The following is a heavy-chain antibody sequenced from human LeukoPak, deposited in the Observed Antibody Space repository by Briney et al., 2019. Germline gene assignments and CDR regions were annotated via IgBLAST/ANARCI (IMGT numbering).Heavy chain of an antibody. V-gene: IGHV1-46*03. J-gene: IGHJ4*02. CDR2: INASGGST. CDR1: GYTFTSYY. Sequence: ASVKVSCKASGYTFTSYYMHWVPQAPGQGLEWMGIINASGGSTSYAQKFQGRVTMTRDTSTSTVYMELSSLRSEDTAVYYCARAPRYYDSSGYTPTFDYWGQGTLVTVSS. D-gene: IGHD3-22*01. CDR3: ARAPRYYDSSGYTPTFDY.